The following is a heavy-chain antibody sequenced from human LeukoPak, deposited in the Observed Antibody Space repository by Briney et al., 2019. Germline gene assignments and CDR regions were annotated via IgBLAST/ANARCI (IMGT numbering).Heavy chain of an antibody. J-gene: IGHJ6*03. D-gene: IGHD6-19*01. V-gene: IGHV4-34*01. CDR2: INHSGST. CDR1: GGSFSGYY. Sequence: PSETLSLTCTVYGGSFSGYYWSWIRQPPGKGLEWIGEINHSGSTNYNPSLKSRVTISVDTSKNQFSLKLSSVTAADTAVYYCAREIRSSGWRGYYYYYMDVWGKGTTVTVSS. CDR3: AREIRSSGWRGYYYYYMDV.